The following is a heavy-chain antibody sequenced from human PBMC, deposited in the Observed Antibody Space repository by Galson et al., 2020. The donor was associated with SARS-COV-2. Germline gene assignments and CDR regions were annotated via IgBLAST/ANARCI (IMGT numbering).Heavy chain of an antibody. CDR2: IRSKGYGETS. V-gene: IGHV3-49*04. J-gene: IGHJ6*02. D-gene: IGHD6-19*01. Sequence: GGSLRLSCRGSGFSFDDYSMSWVRQAPGKGLEWVGFIRSKGYGETSEYAASVKGRFTISRDDAKSIAFLQMSSLKSEDTAVYYCCRETAVAGYYGMDVWGQGTTVTVSS. CDR3: CRETAVAGYYGMDV. CDR1: GFSFDDYS.